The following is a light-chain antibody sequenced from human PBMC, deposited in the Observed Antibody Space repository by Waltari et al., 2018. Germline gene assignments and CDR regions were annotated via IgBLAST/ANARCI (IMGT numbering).Light chain of an antibody. CDR3: NSRDSSGNLRL. Sequence: SSELTQDPAVSVALGQTVRITCQGDSLRSYYASWYQQKAGQAPVLVMFGKNNRPSGIPDRFSGPSSGNTASLTITGVQAEDESDYYCNSRDSSGNLRLFGGGTKLTVL. J-gene: IGLJ3*02. CDR2: GKN. CDR1: SLRSYY. V-gene: IGLV3-19*01.